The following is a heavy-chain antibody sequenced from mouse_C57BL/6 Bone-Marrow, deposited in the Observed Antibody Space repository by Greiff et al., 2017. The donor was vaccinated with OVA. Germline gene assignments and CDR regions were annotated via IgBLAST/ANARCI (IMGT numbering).Heavy chain of an antibody. Sequence: GAELVKPGASVKLSCKASGYTFTSYWMQWVKQRPGQGLEWIGEIDPSDSYTNYNQKFKGKATLTVDTSSSTAYMQRSSPTSEDTAVYYCERCGYYSNYLYYFDYWGQGTTLTVSS. J-gene: IGHJ2*01. CDR2: IDPSDSYT. D-gene: IGHD2-5*01. V-gene: IGHV1-50*01. CDR3: ERCGYYSNYLYYFDY. CDR1: GYTFTSYW.